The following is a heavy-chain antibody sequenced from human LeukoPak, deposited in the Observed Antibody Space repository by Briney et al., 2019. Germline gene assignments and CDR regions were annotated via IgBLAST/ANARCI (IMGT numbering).Heavy chain of an antibody. D-gene: IGHD3-22*01. CDR3: ARDDGYDSSGYYFDY. CDR1: GGSISSYY. J-gene: IGHJ4*02. V-gene: IGHV4-59*12. Sequence: SETLSLTCTVSGGSISSYYWSWIRQPPGKGLEWIGYIYYSGSTNYNPSLKSRVTISVDTSKNQFSLKLSSVTAADTAVYYCARDDGYDSSGYYFDYWGQGTLVTVSS. CDR2: IYYSGST.